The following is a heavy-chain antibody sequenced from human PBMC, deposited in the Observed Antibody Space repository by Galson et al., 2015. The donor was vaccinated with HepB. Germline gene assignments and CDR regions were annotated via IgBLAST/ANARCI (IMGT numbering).Heavy chain of an antibody. D-gene: IGHD3-3*01. Sequence: SVKVSCKAPGYTFTSYAMNWVRQAPGQGLEWMGWINTNTGNPTYAQGFTGRFVFSLDTSVSTAYLQISSLKAEDTAVYYCARFYDFWSGKRYNWFDPWGQGTLVTVSS. CDR2: INTNTGNP. CDR1: GYTFTSYA. V-gene: IGHV7-4-1*02. CDR3: ARFYDFWSGKRYNWFDP. J-gene: IGHJ5*02.